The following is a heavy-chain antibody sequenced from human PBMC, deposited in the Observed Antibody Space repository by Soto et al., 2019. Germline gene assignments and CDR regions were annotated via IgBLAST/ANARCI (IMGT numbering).Heavy chain of an antibody. V-gene: IGHV1-18*01. CDR1: GYTFPSYG. J-gene: IGHJ4*02. D-gene: IGHD3-10*01. CDR2: ISAYNGNT. CDR3: ARAPGTRSDY. Sequence: QVQLGQSGAEVKKPGASVKVSCKASGYTFPSYGISWVRQAPGQGLEWMGWISAYNGNTNDAQKLQGRVPMTTDTSSSKAYMDVRSLRSDDTAVYYCARAPGTRSDYWGQGTLVTVSS.